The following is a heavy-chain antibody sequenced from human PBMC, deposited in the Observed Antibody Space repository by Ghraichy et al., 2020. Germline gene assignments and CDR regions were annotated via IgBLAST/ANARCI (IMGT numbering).Heavy chain of an antibody. CDR1: GFTFDDYA. CDR3: AKDDGSEPRYGMDV. V-gene: IGHV3-9*01. J-gene: IGHJ6*02. D-gene: IGHD1-26*01. CDR2: ISWNSGSI. Sequence: GGSLRLSCAASGFTFDDYALHWVRQAPGKGLAWVSGISWNSGSIGYADSVKGRFTISRDHAKNSLYLQMNSLRAEDTALYYCAKDDGSEPRYGMDVWGQGTTVTVSS.